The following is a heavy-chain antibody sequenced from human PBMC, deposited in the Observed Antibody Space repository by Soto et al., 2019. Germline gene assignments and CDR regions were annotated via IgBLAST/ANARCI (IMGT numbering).Heavy chain of an antibody. D-gene: IGHD1-26*01. V-gene: IGHV4-34*01. CDR2: INHSGST. J-gene: IGHJ4*02. CDR3: ARQAWDFYDY. CDR1: GGSFSGYY. Sequence: SETLSLTCAVYGGSFSGYYWSWIRQPPGKGLEWIGEINHSGSTNYNPSLKSRVTISVDTSKNQFSLKPSSVTAADTAVYYCARQAWDFYDYWGQGTLVTVSS.